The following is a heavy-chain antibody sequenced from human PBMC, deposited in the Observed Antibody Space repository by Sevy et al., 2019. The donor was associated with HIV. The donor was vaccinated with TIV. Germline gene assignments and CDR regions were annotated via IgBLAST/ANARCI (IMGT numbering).Heavy chain of an antibody. V-gene: IGHV3-48*02. D-gene: IGHD1-26*01. CDR1: GFTFSSYD. Sequence: GGSLRLSCAASGFTFSSYDMNWVRQAPGKGLEWVSFISSSGSTIYYADSVKGRFTISRDNAKNTLYLQMNSLRDEDTAVYFCARERSGRGDDLDYWGQGTLVTVSS. CDR2: ISSSGSTI. CDR3: ARERSGRGDDLDY. J-gene: IGHJ4*02.